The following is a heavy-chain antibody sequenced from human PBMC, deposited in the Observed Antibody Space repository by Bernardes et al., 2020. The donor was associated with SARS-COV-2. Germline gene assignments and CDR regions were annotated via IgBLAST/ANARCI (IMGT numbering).Heavy chain of an antibody. CDR1: GYTFTTYG. J-gene: IGHJ6*02. Sequence: ASVKVSCKASGYTFTTYGMSWVRQAPGQGLEWMGWISPYNGNTKYAQKLQGRVTMTTDTSTSTAYLELTSLRSDDTAVYYCARGRSFDWLRSYYYGVDVWGQGTSVTVSS. CDR2: ISPYNGNT. V-gene: IGHV1-18*01. CDR3: ARGRSFDWLRSYYYGVDV. D-gene: IGHD3-9*01.